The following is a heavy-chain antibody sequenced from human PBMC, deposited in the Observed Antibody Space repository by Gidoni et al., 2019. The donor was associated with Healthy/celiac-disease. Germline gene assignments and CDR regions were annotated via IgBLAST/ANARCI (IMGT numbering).Heavy chain of an antibody. D-gene: IGHD6-19*01. V-gene: IGHV3-7*03. J-gene: IGHJ4*02. CDR1: GFTFSSYW. CDR3: AREEGQWLVKGVDY. CDR2: IKQDGSEK. Sequence: EVQLVESGGGLVQPGGSLRLSCAASGFTFSSYWLSWVRQAPGKGLEWVANIKQDGSEKYYVDSVKGRFTISRDNAKNSLYLQMNSLRAEDTAVYYCAREEGQWLVKGVDYWGQGTLVTVSS.